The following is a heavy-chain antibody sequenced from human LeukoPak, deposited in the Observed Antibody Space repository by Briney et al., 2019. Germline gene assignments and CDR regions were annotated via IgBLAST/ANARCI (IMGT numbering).Heavy chain of an antibody. Sequence: GGSLRLSCAASGFTFSSYSMNWVRQAPGKGLEWVSFISSSSSYICYADSVKGRFTISRDNAKNSLYLQMNSLRAEDTAVYYCAREVSTGSSWYRDAFDIWGQGTMVTVSS. CDR3: AREVSTGSSWYRDAFDI. V-gene: IGHV3-21*01. CDR2: ISSSSSYI. J-gene: IGHJ3*02. CDR1: GFTFSSYS. D-gene: IGHD6-13*01.